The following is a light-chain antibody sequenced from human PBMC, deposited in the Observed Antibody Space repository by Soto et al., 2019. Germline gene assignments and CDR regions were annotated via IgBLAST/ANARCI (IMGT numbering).Light chain of an antibody. CDR1: QSISNY. V-gene: IGKV1-39*01. CDR3: LQGYTTPFT. J-gene: IGKJ4*01. Sequence: DIQMTQSPSSLSASVGDRITISCRASQSISNYLSWYQNKPGKAPRLLIFAASRLYIEDPSRVSGGGSGTDFNLTISSLQPDDFATYYCLQGYTTPFTFGGGTKVDI. CDR2: AAS.